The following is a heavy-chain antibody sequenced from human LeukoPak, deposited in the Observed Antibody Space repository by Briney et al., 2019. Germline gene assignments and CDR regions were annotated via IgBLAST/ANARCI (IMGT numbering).Heavy chain of an antibody. Sequence: GGSLRLSCAASGFTFSTNSMNWVRQAPGKGLEWVSSIGISSSHTFYADSVKGRFTISRDNAENSVYLQMNSLRAEDTAVYYCAKDLTAVATPYYYYYMDVWGKGTTVTVSS. V-gene: IGHV3-21*01. CDR1: GFTFSTNS. D-gene: IGHD4-23*01. J-gene: IGHJ6*03. CDR3: AKDLTAVATPYYYYYMDV. CDR2: IGISSSHT.